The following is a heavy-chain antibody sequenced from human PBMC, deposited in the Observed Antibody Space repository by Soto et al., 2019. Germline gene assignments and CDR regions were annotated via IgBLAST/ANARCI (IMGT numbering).Heavy chain of an antibody. CDR3: ARGPVAGSDY. D-gene: IGHD6-19*01. V-gene: IGHV1-18*01. CDR1: GYPFTRYG. CDR2: ISPYSGET. J-gene: IGHJ4*02. Sequence: QVRLEQSGAEVRKPAASVQVSCKASGYPFTRYGIVWVRQAPGQGLDWMGWISPYSGETRYTEKFQDRVTFTTDTSTKTAYMDLRNLTSDDTAVYYCARGPVAGSDYWGQGTLVTVSS.